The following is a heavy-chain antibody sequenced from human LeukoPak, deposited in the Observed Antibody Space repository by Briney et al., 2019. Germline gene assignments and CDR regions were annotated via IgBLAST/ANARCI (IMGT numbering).Heavy chain of an antibody. Sequence: PSETLSLTCTVSGGSISSSSYYWGWIRQPPGKGLEWIGSIYYSGSTYYNPSLKSRVTISVDTSKNQFSLKLSSVTAADTAVYYCARRITMVRGVIIRDYWGQGTLVTVSS. J-gene: IGHJ4*02. CDR2: IYYSGST. V-gene: IGHV4-39*01. CDR1: GGSISSSSYY. CDR3: ARRITMVRGVIIRDY. D-gene: IGHD3-10*01.